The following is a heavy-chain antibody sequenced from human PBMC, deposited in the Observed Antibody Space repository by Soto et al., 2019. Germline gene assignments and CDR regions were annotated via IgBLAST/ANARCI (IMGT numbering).Heavy chain of an antibody. CDR2: INSDGSVS. CDR1: GFTFSNYW. V-gene: IGHV3-74*01. Sequence: EVQLVESGGGLVQPGGSLRFSCAASGFTFSNYWMYWVRQAPGEGLVWVSRINSDGSVSSYADSVKGRLTISRDNVKNTLYLQMDSLRAEDTAVYYCARGDCVGGTCYSLAGSFYYYMDVWGKGTTVTVFS. CDR3: ARGDCVGGTCYSLAGSFYYYMDV. D-gene: IGHD2-15*01. J-gene: IGHJ6*03.